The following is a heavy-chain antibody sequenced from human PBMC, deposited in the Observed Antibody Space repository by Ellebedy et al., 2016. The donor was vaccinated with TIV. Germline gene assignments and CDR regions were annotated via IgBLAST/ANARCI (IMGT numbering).Heavy chain of an antibody. CDR3: ARLWGYCISSSCYSDY. CDR2: IYPGDSDT. Sequence: GGSLRLXXKGSGYRFTNYWIGWVRQMPGKGLEWMGIIYPGDSDTRYSPSFQGQFTMSADKSISTAYLQWSSLKASDTAMYYCARLWGYCISSSCYSDYWGQGTLVTVSS. J-gene: IGHJ4*02. D-gene: IGHD2-15*01. V-gene: IGHV5-51*01. CDR1: GYRFTNYW.